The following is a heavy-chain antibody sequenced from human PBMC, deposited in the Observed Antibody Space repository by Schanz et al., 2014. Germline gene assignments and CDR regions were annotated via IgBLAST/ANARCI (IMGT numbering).Heavy chain of an antibody. V-gene: IGHV4-59*08. J-gene: IGHJ6*02. CDR3: ARLNYDSSRHPYYYGLDV. CDR1: GFNLRRYS. D-gene: IGHD3-22*01. CDR2: VYYTGST. Sequence: QLVESGGGLVKPGGSLRLSCATSGFNLRRYSMNWVRQAPGKGLEWIGYVYYTGSTNYNPSLESRVTISVGTSKNHFPLKLPSVTAADTAVYYCARLNYDSSRHPYYYGLDVWGQGTTVTVSS.